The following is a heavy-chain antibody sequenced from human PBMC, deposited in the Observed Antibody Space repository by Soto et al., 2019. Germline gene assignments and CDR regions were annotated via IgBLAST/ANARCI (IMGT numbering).Heavy chain of an antibody. CDR2: IIPIFGTA. J-gene: IGHJ4*02. CDR1: GGTFSSYA. CDR3: ARDVPYDSSGYSYPTFDY. Sequence: SVKVSCKASGGTFSSYAISWVRQAPGQGLEWMGGIIPIFGTANYAQKFQGRVTITADESTSTAYMELSSLRSEDTAVYYCARDVPYDSSGYSYPTFDYWGQGTLVTVPQ. V-gene: IGHV1-69*13. D-gene: IGHD3-22*01.